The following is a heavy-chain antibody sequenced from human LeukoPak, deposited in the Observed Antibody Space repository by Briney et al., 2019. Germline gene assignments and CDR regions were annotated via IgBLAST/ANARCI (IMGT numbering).Heavy chain of an antibody. CDR2: IYHSGST. CDR1: GGSISSGGYY. J-gene: IGHJ6*02. CDR3: ARRYYGSGSYAMDV. D-gene: IGHD3-10*01. V-gene: IGHV4-30-2*01. Sequence: PSETLSLTCTVSGGSISSGGYYWSWIRQPPGKGLEWIGYIYHSGSTYYNPSLKSRVTISVDTSKNQFSLKVSSVTAADTAVYYCARRYYGSGSYAMDVWGQGTTVIVSS.